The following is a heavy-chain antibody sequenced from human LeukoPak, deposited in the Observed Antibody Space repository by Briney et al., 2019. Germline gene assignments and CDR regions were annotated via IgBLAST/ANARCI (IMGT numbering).Heavy chain of an antibody. V-gene: IGHV3-73*01. J-gene: IGHJ3*02. D-gene: IGHD4-17*01. CDR2: IRNKARNYAT. CDR3: SSDFGDYFGAFDI. CDR1: GFTFSGSA. Sequence: GGSLKLSCAASGFTFSGSAMHWVRQASGKGPEWVAHIRNKARNYATAYGASMKGRFTISRDDSKNTAYLQMNSLKTEDTAVYYCSSDFGDYFGAFDIWGQGTTVTVSS.